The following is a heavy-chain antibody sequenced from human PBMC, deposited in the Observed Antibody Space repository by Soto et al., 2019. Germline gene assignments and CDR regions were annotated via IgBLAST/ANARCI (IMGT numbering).Heavy chain of an antibody. Sequence: GGSLRLSCAASGFTFSTYCMHWVRQAPGKGLEWVAVIWFDGSNKYYADSVKGRFTISRDNSKNTLYLQMNSLSAEDTAVYYCAREYYDSSGYYYFGFGYWGQGTLVTVSS. CDR1: GFTFSTYC. J-gene: IGHJ4*02. D-gene: IGHD3-22*01. V-gene: IGHV3-33*01. CDR3: AREYYDSSGYYYFGFGY. CDR2: IWFDGSNK.